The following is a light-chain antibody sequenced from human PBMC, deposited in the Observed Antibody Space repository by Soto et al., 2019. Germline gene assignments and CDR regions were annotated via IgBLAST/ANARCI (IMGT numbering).Light chain of an antibody. CDR3: QQRSNWLT. J-gene: IGKJ4*01. CDR2: GAS. Sequence: IVLTQSPGTLSLSPGESATLSCRASQTVSITYLTWYQQKPGQAPRLLIFGASKRATGIPDRFSGSGSGRDFTLTISSLEPEDFAVYYCQQRSNWLTFGGGTKVDIK. V-gene: IGKV3D-20*02. CDR1: QTVSITY.